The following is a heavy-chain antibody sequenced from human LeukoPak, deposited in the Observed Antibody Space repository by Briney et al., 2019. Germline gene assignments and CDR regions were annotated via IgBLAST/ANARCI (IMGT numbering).Heavy chain of an antibody. V-gene: IGHV4-39*07. CDR3: ARCRKERDFWSGYYQGVNWFDP. CDR1: GGSINSSSYY. CDR2: IFYSGNT. D-gene: IGHD3-3*01. Sequence: SETLSLTCTVSGGSINSSSYYWGWIRQPPGKGLEWIGSIFYSGNTYDNPSLKSRVTISVDTSKNQFSLKLSSVTAADTAVYYCARCRKERDFWSGYYQGVNWFDPWGQGTLVTVSS. J-gene: IGHJ5*02.